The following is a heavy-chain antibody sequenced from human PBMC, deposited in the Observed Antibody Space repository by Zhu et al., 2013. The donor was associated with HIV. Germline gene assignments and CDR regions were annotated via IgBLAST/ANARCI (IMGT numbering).Heavy chain of an antibody. J-gene: IGHJ6*02. Sequence: QVQLVQSGAEVKKPGASVKVSCKASGYSFTSYYIHWVRQAPGQGLEWMGKINPSSGSTSYAQKFQGRVTMTRDTSTSTVYVELSSLRSEDTAVYYCASGVAEGVWGQGTTGHRLL. V-gene: IGHV1-46*01. CDR2: INPSSGST. D-gene: IGHD2-15*01. CDR1: GYSFTSYY. CDR3: ASGVAEGV.